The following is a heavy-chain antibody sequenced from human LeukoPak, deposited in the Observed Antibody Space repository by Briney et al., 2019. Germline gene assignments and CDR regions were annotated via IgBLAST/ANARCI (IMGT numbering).Heavy chain of an antibody. D-gene: IGHD3-10*01. V-gene: IGHV3-7*01. CDR3: ARDQNYGSGSPTLFDY. J-gene: IGHJ4*02. CDR2: IKQDGSEK. CDR1: GFTFSSYW. Sequence: GGSLRLSCAASGFTFSSYWMSWVRQAPGKGLEWVANIKQDGSEKYYVDSVKGRFTISRDNAKNSLYLQMNSLRAEDTAVYCCARDQNYGSGSPTLFDYWGQGTLVTVSS.